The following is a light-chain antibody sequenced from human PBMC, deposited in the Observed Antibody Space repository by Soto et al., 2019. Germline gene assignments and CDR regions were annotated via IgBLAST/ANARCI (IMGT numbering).Light chain of an antibody. V-gene: IGKV1-9*01. Sequence: IQLTQSPSSLSASVGDRVTITCRASQGISSYLAWYQQKPGKAPKLLIYAASTLQSGVPSRFSVSGSGTDFTLTISSLQPDAFATYYCQPLNSYRFTLGPGTKVYIK. CDR1: QGISSY. CDR3: QPLNSYRFT. CDR2: AAS. J-gene: IGKJ3*01.